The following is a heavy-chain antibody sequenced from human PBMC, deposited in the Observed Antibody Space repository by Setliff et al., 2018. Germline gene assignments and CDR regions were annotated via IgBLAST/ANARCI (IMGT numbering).Heavy chain of an antibody. Sequence: SETLSLTCTVSGGSISNYYWSWIRQPAGKGLEWIWLIYTSGSTNYNPSLKSRVTMSVDTSKNQFSLKLSSVTAADTAVYYCARKGISALSGAFDMWGQGTMVTVSS. V-gene: IGHV4-4*07. CDR2: IYTSGST. CDR1: GGSISNYY. CDR3: ARKGISALSGAFDM. J-gene: IGHJ3*02. D-gene: IGHD1-26*01.